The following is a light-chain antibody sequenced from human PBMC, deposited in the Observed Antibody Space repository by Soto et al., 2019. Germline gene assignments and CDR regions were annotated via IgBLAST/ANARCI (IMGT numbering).Light chain of an antibody. CDR3: QRYNNWPLT. CDR1: QSVSSSF. Sequence: ESVLTQSPGTLSLSPGERATLSCMASQSVSSSFLSWYQQKPGQSPRLLIYGASGRATGIPERFSGSRSGTEFTLTINSLQSEDFEVYYCQRYNNWPLTFGGGTKVDIK. J-gene: IGKJ4*01. V-gene: IGKV3-20*01. CDR2: GAS.